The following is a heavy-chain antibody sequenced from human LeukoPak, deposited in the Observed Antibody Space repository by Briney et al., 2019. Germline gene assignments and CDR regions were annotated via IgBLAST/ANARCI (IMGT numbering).Heavy chain of an antibody. V-gene: IGHV3-15*01. CDR3: TLIQGWGAGSYYRDF. D-gene: IGHD3-10*01. J-gene: IGHJ4*02. Sequence: GGTLRLSCAASGFSISDDWMSWVRQAPGQGLEWVARVKSRSADETTDYAAPVKGRFTISRDGSKNTLYLQMNILKTEDRAVYYCTLIQGWGAGSYYRDFWGQGTLGTVSS. CDR1: GFSISDDW. CDR2: VKSRSADETT.